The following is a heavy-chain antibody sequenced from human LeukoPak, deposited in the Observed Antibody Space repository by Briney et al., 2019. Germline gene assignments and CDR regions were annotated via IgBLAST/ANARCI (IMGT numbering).Heavy chain of an antibody. D-gene: IGHD5-24*01. CDR3: ARARDGYNPLDY. CDR2: IYYSGST. V-gene: IGHV4-59*01. CDR1: GGSISSYY. Sequence: SETLSLTCTVSGGSISSYYWSWIRQPPGKGLEWIGYIYYSGSTNYNPSLKSRVTISVDTSKNQFSLKLSSVTAADTAVYYCARARDGYNPLDYWGQGTLVTVSS. J-gene: IGHJ4*02.